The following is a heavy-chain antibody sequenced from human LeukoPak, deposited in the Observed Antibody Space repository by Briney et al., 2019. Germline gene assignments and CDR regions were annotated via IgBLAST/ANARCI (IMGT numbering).Heavy chain of an antibody. CDR2: IYTSGST. CDR1: GGSISSYY. J-gene: IGHJ6*03. CDR3: ARRVSYYYYYMDV. V-gene: IGHV4-4*09. Sequence: SETLSLTCTASGGSISSYYWSWIRQPPGKGLEWIGYIYTSGSTNYNPSLKSRVTISVDTFKNQFSLKLSSVTAADTAVYYCARRVSYYYYYMDVWGKGTTVTVSS. D-gene: IGHD4-23*01.